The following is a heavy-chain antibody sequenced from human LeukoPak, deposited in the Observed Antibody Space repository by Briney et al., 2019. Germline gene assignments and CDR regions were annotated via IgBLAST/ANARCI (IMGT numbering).Heavy chain of an antibody. CDR1: GYSFTSYW. Sequence: GESLKISCKGSGYSFTSYWIGWVRQMPGKGLEWMGIIYPGDSDTRYSPSFQGQVTISADKSISTAYLQWSSLKAPDTAMYYCARHVHYGSGSYSAGDAFDIWSQGTMVTVSS. D-gene: IGHD3-10*01. CDR2: IYPGDSDT. J-gene: IGHJ3*02. CDR3: ARHVHYGSGSYSAGDAFDI. V-gene: IGHV5-51*01.